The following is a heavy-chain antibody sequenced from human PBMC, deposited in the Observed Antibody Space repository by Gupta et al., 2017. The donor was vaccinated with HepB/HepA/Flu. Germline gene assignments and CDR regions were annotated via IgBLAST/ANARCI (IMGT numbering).Heavy chain of an antibody. D-gene: IGHD7-27*01. CDR2: ASYTGST. CDR3: ARLRRTGDYFFDY. Sequence: IGGASYTGSTYHNPSLKSRVTISVDTSNNHFSLKLTSVTATDTAVYYCARLRRTGDYFFDYWGQGALVTVSS. J-gene: IGHJ4*02. V-gene: IGHV4-39*02.